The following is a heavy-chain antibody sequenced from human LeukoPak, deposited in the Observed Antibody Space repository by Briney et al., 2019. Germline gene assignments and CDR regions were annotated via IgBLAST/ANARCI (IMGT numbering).Heavy chain of an antibody. D-gene: IGHD3-3*01. CDR3: ARRGITISGVLVYHYSGLDV. CDR1: GVTFSSHW. J-gene: IGHJ6*02. CDR2: IKGDGSEK. Sequence: GGSLRLACAGSGVTFSSHWMNWVRQSPGNGREWVASIKGDGSEKPYVDSVRGQFTISRDNAKNSLHLQMSSLRAEDTAVYYCARRGITISGVLVYHYSGLDVWGQGTTVTVSS. V-gene: IGHV3-7*01.